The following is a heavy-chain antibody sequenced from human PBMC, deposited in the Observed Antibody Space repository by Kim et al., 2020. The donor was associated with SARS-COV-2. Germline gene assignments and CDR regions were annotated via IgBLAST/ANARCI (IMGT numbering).Heavy chain of an antibody. CDR1: GFTFSSYW. CDR2: INSDGSST. J-gene: IGHJ4*02. V-gene: IGHV3-74*01. CDR3: ARGGDYYDSSGYYWGEYYFDY. Sequence: GGSLRLSCAASGFTFSSYWMHWVRQAPGKGLVWVSRINSDGSSTSYADSVKGRFTISRDNAKNTLYLQMNSLRAEDTAVYYCARGGDYYDSSGYYWGEYYFDYWGQGTLVTVSS. D-gene: IGHD3-22*01.